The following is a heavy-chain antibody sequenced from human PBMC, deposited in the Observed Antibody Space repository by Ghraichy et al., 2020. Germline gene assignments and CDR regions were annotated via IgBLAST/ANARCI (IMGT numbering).Heavy chain of an antibody. CDR2: MSGSSGTT. J-gene: IGHJ4*02. CDR3: ARLFNGGHFDW. CDR1: GFTFSDYA. D-gene: IGHD2-8*01. Sequence: GGSLRLSCVGSGFTFSDYAMSWVRRAPGKRLEWVSAMSGSSGTTYYADSVKGRFTISRDNSKRTFYLQLTGLRVEDTAVYYCARLFNGGHFDWWGQGTRGTVSS. V-gene: IGHV3-23*01.